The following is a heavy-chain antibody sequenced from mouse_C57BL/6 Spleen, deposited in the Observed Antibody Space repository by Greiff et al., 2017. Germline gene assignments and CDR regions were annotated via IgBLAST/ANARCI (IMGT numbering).Heavy chain of an antibody. CDR3: ARDDDVGVWFAY. D-gene: IGHD2-12*01. J-gene: IGHJ3*01. V-gene: IGHV3-6*01. CDR1: GYSITSGYY. CDR2: ISYDGSN. Sequence: EVKLLESGPGLVKPSQSLSLTCSVTGYSITSGYYWNWIRQFPGNKLEWMGYISYDGSNNYNPSLKNRISITRDTSKNQFFLKLNSVTTEDTATYYCARDDDVGVWFAYWGQGTLVTVSA.